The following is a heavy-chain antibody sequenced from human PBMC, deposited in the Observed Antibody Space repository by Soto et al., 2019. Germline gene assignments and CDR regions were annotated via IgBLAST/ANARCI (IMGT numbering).Heavy chain of an antibody. CDR1: GGSISSGGYS. V-gene: IGHV4-30-2*01. CDR3: ARGATMVRGVPNWFDP. J-gene: IGHJ5*02. CDR2: IYHSGST. D-gene: IGHD3-10*01. Sequence: PSETLSLTCAVSGGSISSGGYSWSWIRQPPGKGLEWIGYIYHSGSTYYNQSLKSRVTISVDRSKNQFSLKLSSVTAADTAVYYCARGATMVRGVPNWFDPWGQGTLVTVSS.